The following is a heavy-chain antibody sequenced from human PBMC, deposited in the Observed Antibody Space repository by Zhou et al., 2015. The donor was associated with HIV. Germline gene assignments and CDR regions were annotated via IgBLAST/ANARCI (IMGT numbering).Heavy chain of an antibody. V-gene: IGHV1-69*01. D-gene: IGHD3-22*01. Sequence: QVQLVQSGAEVKKPGSSVKVSCKASGGTFNNYAISWXRQAPGQGLEWMGGIIPIFGTTNYAQKFQGRVTITADESTSTASMELSGLRSEDTAVYYCTRSSGNYDYAFDVWGQGTKVTVSS. CDR1: GGTFNNYA. CDR2: IIPIFGTT. J-gene: IGHJ3*01. CDR3: TRSSGNYDYAFDV.